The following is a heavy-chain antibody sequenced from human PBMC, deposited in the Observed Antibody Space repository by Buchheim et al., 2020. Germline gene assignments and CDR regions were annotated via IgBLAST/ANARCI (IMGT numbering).Heavy chain of an antibody. Sequence: EVQLLESGGGLVQPGGSLRLSCAASGFIFSNYAMSWVRQAPGKGLEWVSGFSGSGGVTYYADYVKGRFTISRDDSKTTLSLQMNSLRDEDTAVYYCAKDYYGDPQANWYFDLWGRGTL. V-gene: IGHV3-23*01. D-gene: IGHD4-17*01. CDR3: AKDYYGDPQANWYFDL. CDR1: GFIFSNYA. J-gene: IGHJ2*01. CDR2: FSGSGGVT.